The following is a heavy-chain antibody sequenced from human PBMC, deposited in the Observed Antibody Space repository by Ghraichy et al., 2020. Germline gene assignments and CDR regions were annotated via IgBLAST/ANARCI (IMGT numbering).Heavy chain of an antibody. CDR3: ARGIQLWPRRWGAIGVARFGMDV. CDR2: INHSGST. J-gene: IGHJ6*02. V-gene: IGHV4-34*01. Sequence: SETLSLTCAVYGGSFSGYYWSWIRQPPGKGLEWIGEINHSGSTNYNPSLKSRVTIPVDTSKNQFSLKLSSVTAADTAVYYCARGIQLWPRRWGAIGVARFGMDVWGQGTTVTVSS. CDR1: GGSFSGYY. D-gene: IGHD5-18*01.